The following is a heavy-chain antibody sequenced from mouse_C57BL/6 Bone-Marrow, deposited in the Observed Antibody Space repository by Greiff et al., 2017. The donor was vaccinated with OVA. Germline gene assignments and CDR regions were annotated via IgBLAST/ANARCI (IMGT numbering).Heavy chain of an antibody. CDR3: GRSGYDGSSYEFDY. V-gene: IGHV1-75*01. Sequence: QVQLQQSGPELVKPGASVKLSCKASGYTFTDYYINWVKQRPGQGLEWIGWIFPGGGSTYYNEKFKGKATLTVDKSSSTAYMLLSSLTSEDSAVYFCGRSGYDGSSYEFDYWGKGTLVTVSA. CDR2: IFPGGGST. CDR1: GYTFTDYY. J-gene: IGHJ3*01. D-gene: IGHD1-1*01.